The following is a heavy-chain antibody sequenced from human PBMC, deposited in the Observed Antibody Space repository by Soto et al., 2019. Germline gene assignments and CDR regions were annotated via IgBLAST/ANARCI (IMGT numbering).Heavy chain of an antibody. CDR3: AKDRAADYGENWCDP. D-gene: IGHD4-17*01. J-gene: IGHJ5*02. Sequence: QVQLVESGGGVVQPGRSLRLSCAASGFTFSSYGMHWVRQAPGKGLEWVAVISYDGSNKYYADSVKGRFTISRDNSKNTLYLQMDSLRAEDTAVYYCAKDRAADYGENWCDPWGKGTLVTFSS. V-gene: IGHV3-30*18. CDR1: GFTFSSYG. CDR2: ISYDGSNK.